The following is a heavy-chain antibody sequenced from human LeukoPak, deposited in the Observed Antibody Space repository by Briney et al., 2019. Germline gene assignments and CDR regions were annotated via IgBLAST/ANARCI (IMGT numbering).Heavy chain of an antibody. D-gene: IGHD6-13*01. CDR1: GFTFSSSA. CDR3: ASLASIAAAAADAFDI. Sequence: GGSLRLSCAASGFTFSSSAMSWVRQAPGKGLEWVSAISNNGGYTYYADSVLGRFTISRDNSKSTLCLQMNSLRAEDTAVYYCASLASIAAAAADAFDIWGQGTMVTVSS. V-gene: IGHV3-23*01. CDR2: ISNNGGYT. J-gene: IGHJ3*02.